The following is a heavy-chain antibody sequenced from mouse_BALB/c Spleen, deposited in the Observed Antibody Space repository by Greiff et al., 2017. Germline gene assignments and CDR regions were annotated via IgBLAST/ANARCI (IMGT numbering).Heavy chain of an antibody. D-gene: IGHD2-4*01. Sequence: VMLVESGPGLVAPSQSLSITCTVSGFSLTSYGVHWVRQPPGKGLEWLGVIWAGGSTNYNSALMSRLSISKDNSKSQVFLKMNSLQTDDTAMYYCARIYYDYVYYYAMDYWGQGTSVTVSS. V-gene: IGHV2-9*02. CDR3: ARIYYDYVYYYAMDY. CDR1: GFSLTSYG. CDR2: IWAGGST. J-gene: IGHJ4*01.